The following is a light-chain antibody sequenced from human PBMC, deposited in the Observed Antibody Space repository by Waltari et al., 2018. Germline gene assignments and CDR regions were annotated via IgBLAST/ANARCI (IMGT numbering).Light chain of an antibody. V-gene: IGKV3-20*01. CDR3: QHYGSSPPIT. Sequence: EIVLTQSPGPLSLSPGERAPPSCRASQSVSSSYLAWYQQKPGQAPRLLIYGASSRATGIPDRFSGSGSGTDFTLTISRLEPEDFAVYYCQHYGSSPPITFGQGTRLEIK. CDR2: GAS. CDR1: QSVSSSY. J-gene: IGKJ5*01.